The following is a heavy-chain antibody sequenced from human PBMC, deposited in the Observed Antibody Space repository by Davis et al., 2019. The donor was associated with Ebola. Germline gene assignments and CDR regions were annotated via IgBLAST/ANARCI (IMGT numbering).Heavy chain of an antibody. CDR2: IYHSGST. CDR3: AREGDGYNYGMDY. V-gene: IGHV4-34*01. CDR1: GGSFSGYY. D-gene: IGHD5-24*01. Sequence: SETLSLTCAVYGGSFSGYYWSWIRQPPGKGLEWIGEIYHSGSTNYNPSLKSRVTISVDKSKNQFSLKLSSVTAADTAVYYCAREGDGYNYGMDYWGQGTLVTVSS. J-gene: IGHJ4*02.